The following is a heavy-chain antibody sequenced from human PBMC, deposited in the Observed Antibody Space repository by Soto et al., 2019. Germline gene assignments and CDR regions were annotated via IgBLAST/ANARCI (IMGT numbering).Heavy chain of an antibody. CDR2: IGFTGDT. Sequence: GGSLRLSCAASGFTFSRYAVTWVRLPPGNVLEWVSSIGFTGDTYYADAVMGLFSISRDNSKETMSLQIISLRADDTAIYYCVYSYHFDYWGQGTLVTVSS. CDR1: GFTFSRYA. J-gene: IGHJ4*02. CDR3: VYSYHFDY. V-gene: IGHV3-23*01. D-gene: IGHD2-15*01.